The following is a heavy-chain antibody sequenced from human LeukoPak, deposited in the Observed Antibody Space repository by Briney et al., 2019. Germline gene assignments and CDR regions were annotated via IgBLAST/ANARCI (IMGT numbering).Heavy chain of an antibody. CDR3: ARRLGYYDSSGLFDY. CDR1: GGSISSYY. J-gene: IGHJ4*02. Sequence: PSEALSLTCTVSGGSISSYYWSWIRQPPGKGLEWIGYIYYSGSTNYNPSLKSRVTISVDTSKNQFSLKLSSVTAADTAVYYCARRLGYYDSSGLFDYWGQGTLVTVSS. D-gene: IGHD3-22*01. V-gene: IGHV4-59*01. CDR2: IYYSGST.